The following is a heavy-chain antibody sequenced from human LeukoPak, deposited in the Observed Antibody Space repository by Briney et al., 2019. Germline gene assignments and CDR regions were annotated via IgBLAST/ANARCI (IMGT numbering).Heavy chain of an antibody. J-gene: IGHJ5*02. CDR3: ARGEVVADVNDWFDP. CDR1: VDSDSSQSAP. D-gene: IGHD2-15*01. CDR2: SYYWSKRYK. Sequence: SQTLSLTCAISVDSDSSQSAPWNWIRQSPARVLEWLGKSYYWSKRYKDFAVYVKSQITINQDTSMNQFSLQLNSVTPDDTAVYYCARGEVVADVNDWFDPWGQGTLVTVSS. V-gene: IGHV6-1*01.